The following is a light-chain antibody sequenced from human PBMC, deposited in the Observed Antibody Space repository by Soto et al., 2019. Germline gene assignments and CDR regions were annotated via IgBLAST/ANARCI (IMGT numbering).Light chain of an antibody. V-gene: IGKV1-39*01. CDR1: QSISSH. CDR2: ASY. Sequence: DLQITQSPSSLSASVGDRVTITCRASQSISSHLNWYQHKPGRPPRLLIFASYILEGGVPSRFSGSGSDTYFTLTFDSLQPEDVATYYCQHSYITPRYTFGQGTKVEI. CDR3: QHSYITPRYT. J-gene: IGKJ2*01.